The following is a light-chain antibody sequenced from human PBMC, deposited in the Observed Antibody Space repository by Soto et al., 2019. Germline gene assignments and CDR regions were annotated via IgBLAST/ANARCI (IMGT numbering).Light chain of an antibody. CDR2: DAS. Sequence: EIVLTQSPGTLSLSPGERATLSCRASQSVSSSYLAWYQQKPGQAPRLLIYDASSRATGIPDRFSGSGSGTDFTLTISRLEPVDFAVYYCQQYGSSPLTFGQGTKLEIK. CDR3: QQYGSSPLT. V-gene: IGKV3-20*01. J-gene: IGKJ2*01. CDR1: QSVSSSY.